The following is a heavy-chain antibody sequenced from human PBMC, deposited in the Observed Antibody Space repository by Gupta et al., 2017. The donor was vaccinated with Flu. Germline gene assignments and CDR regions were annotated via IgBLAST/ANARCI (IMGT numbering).Heavy chain of an antibody. J-gene: IGHJ6*02. CDR3: ARDNAPWARFGGMDV. V-gene: IGHV3-48*01. CDR1: EFPFNSYD. D-gene: IGHD3-16*01. CDR2: ISRSSSHI. Sequence: EFPFNSYDMNWVRQAPGQGLEWLSYISRSSSHIYYAESVKGRFTISRDNDKKSLYLQMNSLRVEDTAVYYCARDNAPWARFGGMDVWGQGTTVTVS.